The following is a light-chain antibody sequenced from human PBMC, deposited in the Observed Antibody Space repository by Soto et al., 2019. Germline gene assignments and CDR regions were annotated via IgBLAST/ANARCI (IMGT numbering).Light chain of an antibody. CDR1: QNVTTFY. CDR3: QQYGSSTGLT. J-gene: IGKJ4*01. CDR2: GAS. Sequence: PGHRATLSCRASQNVTTFYLAWYQQKPGQAPSIVIYGASSRAAGIPDRFSGSGSGTDFTLTIDRLEPEDFGMYYCQQYGSSTGLTFGGGTKVEI. V-gene: IGKV3-20*01.